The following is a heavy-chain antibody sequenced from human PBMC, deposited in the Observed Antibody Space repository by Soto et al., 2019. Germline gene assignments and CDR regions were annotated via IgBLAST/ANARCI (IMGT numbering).Heavy chain of an antibody. Sequence: PSETLSLTCAVYGGSFSGYYWSWIRQPPGKGLEWIGEINHSGSTNYNPSLKSRVTISVDTSKNQFSLKLSSVTAADTAVYYCARSKWRLQFLDYWGQGTLVTVSS. CDR1: GGSFSGYY. CDR3: ARSKWRLQFLDY. J-gene: IGHJ4*02. V-gene: IGHV4-34*01. D-gene: IGHD5-12*01. CDR2: INHSGST.